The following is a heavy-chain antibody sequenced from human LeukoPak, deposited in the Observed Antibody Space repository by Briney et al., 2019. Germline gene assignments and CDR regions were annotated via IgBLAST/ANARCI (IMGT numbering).Heavy chain of an antibody. Sequence: GGSLRLSSAASGFTFSGYAMSWVREAPGKGLEWVSAISGSGGSTYYADSVKGRFTISRDNSKNTLYLQMNSLRAEDTAVYYCAKEVAMVYYFDYWGQGTLVTVSS. J-gene: IGHJ4*02. CDR3: AKEVAMVYYFDY. V-gene: IGHV3-23*01. CDR2: ISGSGGST. D-gene: IGHD5-18*01. CDR1: GFTFSGYA.